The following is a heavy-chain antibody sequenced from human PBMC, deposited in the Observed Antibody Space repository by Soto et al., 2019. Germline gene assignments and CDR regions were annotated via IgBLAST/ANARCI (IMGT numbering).Heavy chain of an antibody. Sequence: PSETLSLTCAVYGGSFSGYYWSWIRQPPGKGLEWIGEINHSGSTNYNPSLKSRVTISVDTSKNQFSLKLSSVTAADTAVYYCARRGQQLAEYNWFDPWGQGTLVTVSS. CDR1: GGSFSGYY. D-gene: IGHD6-13*01. CDR3: ARRGQQLAEYNWFDP. J-gene: IGHJ5*02. CDR2: INHSGST. V-gene: IGHV4-34*01.